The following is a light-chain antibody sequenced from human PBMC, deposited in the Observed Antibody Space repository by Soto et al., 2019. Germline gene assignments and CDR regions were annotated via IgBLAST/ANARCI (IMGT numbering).Light chain of an antibody. CDR1: QSVSNN. CDR2: DAS. V-gene: IGKV3-11*01. Sequence: ELVWTQSPATMSVSPGETCTRSCRASQSVSNNVAWYQQKPGRSPRLLIYDASNRATGVPARFSGSGSGTDFTLTIGSLEPEDFAVYYCQQRSNWLVGPGTKVDNK. J-gene: IGKJ3*01. CDR3: QQRSNWL.